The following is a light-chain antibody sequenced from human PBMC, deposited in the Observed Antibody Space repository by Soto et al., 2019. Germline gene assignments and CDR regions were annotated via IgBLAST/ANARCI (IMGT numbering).Light chain of an antibody. Sequence: QSALTQPPSVSGSPGQSVTISCTGTSTDFVSYNRVSWYQQPPGTDPKLIIYEASNRPSGVPDRFSGSKSGNTASLPISGLQAADEADYYCSLYTSENTYVFGTGTKVTVL. CDR2: EAS. V-gene: IGLV2-18*01. CDR3: SLYTSENTYV. J-gene: IGLJ1*01. CDR1: STDFVSYNR.